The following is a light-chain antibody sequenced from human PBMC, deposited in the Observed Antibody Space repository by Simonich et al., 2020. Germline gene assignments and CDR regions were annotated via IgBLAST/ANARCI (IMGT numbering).Light chain of an antibody. V-gene: IGLV2-8*01. CDR2: DVR. J-gene: IGLJ3*02. Sequence: QSALPQPPSASGSPGQSVTLSCTGTSRDVGGNNYVSWYQQHPGKAPKLMIYDVRKPPSGVPERFSGSKSGNTASLTVSGLQAEDEADYYCSSYTSSSTWVFGGGTKLTVL. CDR3: SSYTSSSTWV. CDR1: SRDVGGNNY.